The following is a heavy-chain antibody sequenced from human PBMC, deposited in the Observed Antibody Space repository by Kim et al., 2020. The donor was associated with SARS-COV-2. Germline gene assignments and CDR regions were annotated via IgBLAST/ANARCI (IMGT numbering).Heavy chain of an antibody. Sequence: DLVKDRFTNSRNNSKNPLYLQMNSLRGEDTAVYLCAKRGTGSGGSHFDYWGQGTLVTVS. D-gene: IGHD2-15*01. J-gene: IGHJ4*02. CDR3: AKRGTGSGGSHFDY. V-gene: IGHV3-23*01.